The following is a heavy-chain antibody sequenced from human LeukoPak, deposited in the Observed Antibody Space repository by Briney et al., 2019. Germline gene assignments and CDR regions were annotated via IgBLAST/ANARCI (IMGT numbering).Heavy chain of an antibody. Sequence: SETLSLTCAVYGGSFSGYYWSWIRQPPGKGLEWIGEINHIGSTNYNPSLKSRVTISVDTSKNQFSLKLSSVTAADTAVYYCARGRSYYDFWSGYYSPRDVDTATYYWGQGTLVTVSS. D-gene: IGHD3-3*01. V-gene: IGHV4-34*01. J-gene: IGHJ4*02. CDR1: GGSFSGYY. CDR2: INHIGST. CDR3: ARGRSYYDFWSGYYSPRDVDTATYY.